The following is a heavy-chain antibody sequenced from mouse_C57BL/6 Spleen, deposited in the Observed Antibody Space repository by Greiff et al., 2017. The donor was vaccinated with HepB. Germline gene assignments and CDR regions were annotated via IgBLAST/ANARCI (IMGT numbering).Heavy chain of an antibody. CDR1: GYTFTSYW. J-gene: IGHJ4*01. Sequence: QVQLQQPGTELVKPGASVKLSCKASGYTFTSYWMHWVTQRPGQGLEWIGNINPSNGGTNYNEKFKSKATLTVDKSSSTAYMQLSSLTSEDSAVYYCARSEGGYYDAMDYWGQGTSVTVSS. V-gene: IGHV1-53*01. CDR2: INPSNGGT. D-gene: IGHD2-2*01. CDR3: ARSEGGYYDAMDY.